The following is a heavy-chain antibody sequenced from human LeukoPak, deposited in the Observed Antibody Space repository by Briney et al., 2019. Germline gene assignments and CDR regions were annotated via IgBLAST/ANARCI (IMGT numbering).Heavy chain of an antibody. Sequence: GGSLRFSCAASGFTFSSYAMSWVRQAPGKGLEWVSAISGSGGSTYYADSVKGRFTISRDNSKNTLYLQMNSLRAEDTAVYYCALLRKHWYFDLWGRGTLVTVSS. CDR1: GFTFSSYA. V-gene: IGHV3-23*01. CDR2: ISGSGGST. CDR3: ALLRKHWYFDL. J-gene: IGHJ2*01. D-gene: IGHD3-10*01.